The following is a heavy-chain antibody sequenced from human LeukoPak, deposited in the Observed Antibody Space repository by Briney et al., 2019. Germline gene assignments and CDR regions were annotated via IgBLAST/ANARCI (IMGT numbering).Heavy chain of an antibody. J-gene: IGHJ6*04. CDR1: LFXFSSYA. D-gene: IGHD1-26*01. Sequence: GGGLRLSCAASLFXFSSYAISWVRQAPAKGGAWVANIKQDGSEKYYVNSVRGGFTISRDNAFKSLYLQMNSPRAEDTAVYYCARANPGNYYYAMDVWGEGTTVTVSS. V-gene: IGHV3-7*04. CDR2: IKQDGSEK. CDR3: ARANPGNYYYAMDV.